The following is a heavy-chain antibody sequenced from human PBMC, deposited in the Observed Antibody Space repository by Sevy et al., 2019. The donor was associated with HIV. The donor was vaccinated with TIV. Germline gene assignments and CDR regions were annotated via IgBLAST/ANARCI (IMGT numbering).Heavy chain of an antibody. CDR1: GFTFSSAW. V-gene: IGHV3-15*01. D-gene: IGHD3-9*01. CDR2: IQSKTDGGTT. Sequence: GGSLRLSCAASGFTFSSAWMSWVRQAPGKGLEWVGRIQSKTDGGTTDYAASVKGRFTTSRDDSVNTLYLQMNSRTSDDTAVDYCTTDTSTGYFDWLLDFDYWGQGTLVTVSS. CDR3: TTDTSTGYFDWLLDFDY. J-gene: IGHJ4*02.